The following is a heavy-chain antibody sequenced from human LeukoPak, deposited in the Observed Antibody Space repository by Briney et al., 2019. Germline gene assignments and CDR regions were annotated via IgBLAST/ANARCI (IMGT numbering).Heavy chain of an antibody. Sequence: SGGSLRLSCAASGFTFNTYGMHWVRQAPGEGLEWVAVISYDGSNKYYADSVKGRFTISRDNSKNTLYLQMNSLRAEDTAVFYCAKEVAATGDWFDPWGQGTLVTVSS. D-gene: IGHD2-15*01. V-gene: IGHV3-30*18. CDR1: GFTFNTYG. J-gene: IGHJ5*02. CDR3: AKEVAATGDWFDP. CDR2: ISYDGSNK.